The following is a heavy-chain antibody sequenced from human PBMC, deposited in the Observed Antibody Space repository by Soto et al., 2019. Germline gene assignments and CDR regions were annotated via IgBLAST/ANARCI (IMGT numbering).Heavy chain of an antibody. D-gene: IGHD2-15*01. CDR3: ARGYCSGGSCYHDFDY. CDR2: INPNSGGT. V-gene: IGHV1-2*04. Sequence: QVQLVQSGAEVKKPGASVKVSCKASGYTFTGYYMHWVRQAPGQGLEWMGWINPNSGGTNYAQKFQGWVTMTRDTSISTAYMELSRLRSDDTAVYYCARGYCSGGSCYHDFDYWDQGTLVTVSS. CDR1: GYTFTGYY. J-gene: IGHJ4*02.